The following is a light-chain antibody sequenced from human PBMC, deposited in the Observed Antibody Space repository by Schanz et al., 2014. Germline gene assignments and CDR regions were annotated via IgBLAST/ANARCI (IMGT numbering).Light chain of an antibody. V-gene: IGLV2-14*03. CDR2: DVS. CDR3: SSYAGSNNFVV. Sequence: QSVLTQPASVSGSPGQSITISCSGTDSDIGTYNYVSWYQRHPGKAPNLMIYDVSNRPSGVSNRFSGSKSGNTASLTISGLQAEDEADYYCSSYAGSNNFVVFGGGTKLTVL. J-gene: IGLJ2*01. CDR1: DSDIGTYNY.